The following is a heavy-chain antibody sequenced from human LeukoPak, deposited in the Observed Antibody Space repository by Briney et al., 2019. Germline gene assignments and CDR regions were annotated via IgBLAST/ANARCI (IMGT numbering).Heavy chain of an antibody. D-gene: IGHD2/OR15-2a*01. CDR3: ATQPSRRNRAFDI. Sequence: GGSLRLSCAASGFTCDDYAMHWVRQAPGKGLEWVSGISWNSGSIGYADSVKGRFTISRDNAKNSLYLQMNSLRAEDMALYYCATQPSRRNRAFDIWGQGTMVTVSS. J-gene: IGHJ3*02. CDR1: GFTCDDYA. V-gene: IGHV3-9*03. CDR2: ISWNSGSI.